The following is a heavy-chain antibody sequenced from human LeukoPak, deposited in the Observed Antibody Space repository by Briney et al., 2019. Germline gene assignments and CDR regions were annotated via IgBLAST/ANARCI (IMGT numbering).Heavy chain of an antibody. CDR3: ARVTRYWYFDL. J-gene: IGHJ2*01. CDR1: GFTFSSYE. CDR2: IGSSGVSTI. Sequence: PGGSLRLSCAASGFTFSSYEMTWVRHAPGKGLEWISYIGSSGVSTIYYADSVKGRFTISRDNAKNSLFLQMNSLRAEDTAVYYCARVTRYWYFDLWGRGTLVTVSS. V-gene: IGHV3-48*03.